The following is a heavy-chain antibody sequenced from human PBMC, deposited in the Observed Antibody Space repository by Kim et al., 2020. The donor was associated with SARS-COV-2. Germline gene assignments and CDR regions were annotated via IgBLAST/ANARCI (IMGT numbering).Heavy chain of an antibody. Sequence: ASVKVSCKASGYTFTSYAMNWVRQAPGQGLEWMGWINTNTGNPTYAQGFTGRFVFSLDTSGSTAYVQISSLKAEDTAVYYCARVGVGQQLGQWYYGMDVWRQGTTVTVPS. J-gene: IGHJ6*02. CDR2: INTNTGNP. CDR1: GYTFTSYA. V-gene: IGHV7-4-1*02. CDR3: ARVGVGQQLGQWYYGMDV. D-gene: IGHD6-13*01.